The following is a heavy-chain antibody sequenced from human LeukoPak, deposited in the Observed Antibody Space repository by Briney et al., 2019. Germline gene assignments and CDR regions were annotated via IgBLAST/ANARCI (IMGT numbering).Heavy chain of an antibody. D-gene: IGHD1-26*01. Sequence: SETLSLTCTVSGGSISSYYWSWIRQPPGKGLEWIGYIYYSGSTNYNPSLKSRVTISVDTSKNQFSLKLSSVTAADTAVYYCARHKVGPWTFDYWGQGTLVTVSS. CDR2: IYYSGST. CDR1: GGSISSYY. J-gene: IGHJ4*02. CDR3: ARHKVGPWTFDY. V-gene: IGHV4-59*08.